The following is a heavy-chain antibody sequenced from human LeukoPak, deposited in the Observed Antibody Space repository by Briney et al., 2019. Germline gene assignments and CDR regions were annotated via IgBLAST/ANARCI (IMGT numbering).Heavy chain of an antibody. D-gene: IGHD6-19*01. CDR2: IYTSGST. CDR1: GGSFSGYY. J-gene: IGHJ4*02. Sequence: SETLSLTCAVYGGSFSGYYWSWIRQPAGKGLEWIGRIYTSGSTNYNPSLKSRVTMSVDTSKNQFSLKLSSVTAADTAVYYCANRGAVAGFDYWGQGTLVTVSS. V-gene: IGHV4-59*10. CDR3: ANRGAVAGFDY.